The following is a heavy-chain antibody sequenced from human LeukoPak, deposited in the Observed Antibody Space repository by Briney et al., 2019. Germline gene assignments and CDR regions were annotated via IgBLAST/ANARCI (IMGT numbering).Heavy chain of an antibody. CDR2: INPNSGGT. CDR3: ARDRGARQLPSVY. D-gene: IGHD2-2*01. V-gene: IGHV1-2*02. Sequence: EASVKVSCKASGGTFSSYAISWVRQAPGQGLEWMGWINPNSGGTNYAQKFQGRVTMTRDTSISTAYMELSRLRSDDTAVYYCARDRGARQLPSVYWGQGTLVTVSS. CDR1: GGTFSSYA. J-gene: IGHJ4*02.